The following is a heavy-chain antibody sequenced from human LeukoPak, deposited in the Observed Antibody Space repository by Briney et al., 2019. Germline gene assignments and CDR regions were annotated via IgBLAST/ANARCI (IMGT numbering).Heavy chain of an antibody. D-gene: IGHD1-14*01. CDR3: ARARSRGAEYFQH. V-gene: IGHV3-7*01. Sequence: PGGSLRLSCTVSGFDFNSYWMSWVRQAPGKGLERVANIKEDATAKFYLDSVEGRFTISRDNANNALYLQMNSLRAEDTAVYYCARARSRGAEYFQHWGQGTLVTVSS. CDR1: GFDFNSYW. CDR2: IKEDATAK. J-gene: IGHJ1*01.